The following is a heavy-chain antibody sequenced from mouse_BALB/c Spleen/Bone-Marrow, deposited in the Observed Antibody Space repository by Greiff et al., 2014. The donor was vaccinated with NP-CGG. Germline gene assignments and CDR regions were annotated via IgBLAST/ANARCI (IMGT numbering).Heavy chain of an antibody. CDR2: IWADGST. CDR1: GFSLTNYG. CDR3: ARITTATGAMDY. D-gene: IGHD1-2*01. V-gene: IGHV2-9*02. Sequence: QVQLQQSGPGLVAPSQSLSITCTVSGFSLTNYGVHWVRQPPGKGLEWLGVIWADGSTNYNSALMSRLSISKDNSKSQVFFKMNSLQTDDTAMYYCARITTATGAMDYWGRGTSVTVSS. J-gene: IGHJ4*01.